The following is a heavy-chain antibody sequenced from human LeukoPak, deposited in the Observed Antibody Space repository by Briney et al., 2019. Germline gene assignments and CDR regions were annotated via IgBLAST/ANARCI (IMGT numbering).Heavy chain of an antibody. J-gene: IGHJ3*02. V-gene: IGHV4-30-4*08. CDR1: GGSISSGDYY. CDR3: ASYMITFGGVTADAFDI. D-gene: IGHD3-16*01. CDR2: IYYSGST. Sequence: SETLSLTCTVSGGSISSGDYYWSWIRQPPGKGLEWIGYIYYSGSTYYNPSLKSRVTISVDTSKNQFSLKLSSVTAADTAVYYCASYMITFGGVTADAFDIWGQGTMVTVSS.